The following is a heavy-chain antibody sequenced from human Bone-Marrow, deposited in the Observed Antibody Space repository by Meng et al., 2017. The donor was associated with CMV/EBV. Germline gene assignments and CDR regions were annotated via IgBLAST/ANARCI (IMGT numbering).Heavy chain of an antibody. CDR3: AVDTVVIPDPIRN. CDR1: GGILSSCT. J-gene: IGHJ4*02. D-gene: IGHD2-2*01. Sequence: SVKVSCKASGGILSSCTITWVRQAPGQGLEWMGRIIPLFGMTTYAQKFQGRVTITADKSTSTAYMELSSLRSEDTAVYYCAVDTVVIPDPIRNWGQGSLVNGSS. CDR2: IIPLFGMT. V-gene: IGHV1-69*02.